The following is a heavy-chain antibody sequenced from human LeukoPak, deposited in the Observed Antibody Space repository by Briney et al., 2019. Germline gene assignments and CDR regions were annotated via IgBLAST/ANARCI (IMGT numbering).Heavy chain of an antibody. D-gene: IGHD6-19*01. CDR1: GFTFSNYV. V-gene: IGHV3-23*01. CDR3: ARGHSAWYLNWFES. Sequence: GGSLRLSCAASGFTFSNYVMSWARQAPGKGLEWVSAISGSGGSTYYADSVKGRFTISRDNSKNTLYLQMNSLRAEDTAMYYCARGHSAWYLNWFESWGLGTLVIVSP. CDR2: ISGSGGST. J-gene: IGHJ5*01.